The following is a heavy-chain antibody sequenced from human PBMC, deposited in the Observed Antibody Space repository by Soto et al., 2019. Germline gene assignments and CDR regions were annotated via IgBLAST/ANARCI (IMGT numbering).Heavy chain of an antibody. V-gene: IGHV3-23*01. J-gene: IGHJ4*02. CDR2: VSGSSDRT. Sequence: EVGLLESGGDLVQPGGSLRLSCAASGFTFNNYPMSWVRQAPGKGLEWVSTVSGSSDRTFYADSVKGRFTISRDNSKNTLYLQMDSLRAEDTAVYFCASRPIVGGAWGVFDYWGLGTLVTVSS. CDR1: GFTFNNYP. CDR3: ASRPIVGGAWGVFDY. D-gene: IGHD1-26*01.